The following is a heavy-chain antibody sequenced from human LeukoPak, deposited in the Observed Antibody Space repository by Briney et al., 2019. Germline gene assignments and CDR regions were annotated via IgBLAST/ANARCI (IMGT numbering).Heavy chain of an antibody. J-gene: IGHJ4*02. D-gene: IGHD6-13*01. CDR1: GFTFSSYW. Sequence: GGSLRLSCAASGFTFSSYWMNWVRQAPGKGLEWVANIKQDGSEKYYVDSVKGRFTISRDNAKNSLYLQMNGLRAEDTALYYCARAGYSSSWRERYKYYFDYWGQGTLVTVSS. CDR2: IKQDGSEK. V-gene: IGHV3-7*01. CDR3: ARAGYSSSWRERYKYYFDY.